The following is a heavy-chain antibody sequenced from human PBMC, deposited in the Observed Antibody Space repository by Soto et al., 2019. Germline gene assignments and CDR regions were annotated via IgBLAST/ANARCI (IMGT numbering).Heavy chain of an antibody. J-gene: IGHJ4*02. Sequence: QVQLVESGGGVVQPGRSLRLSCAASGFTFSSYGMHWVRQAPGKGLEWVAIISYDGSNTYYADSVKGRFTISRDNSKNKLYLHMNSLRAEDTSVYYCAKEGGLSGSYYISSSYYFDYWGQGTLVTVSS. CDR2: ISYDGSNT. CDR3: AKEGGLSGSYYISSSYYFDY. D-gene: IGHD1-26*01. CDR1: GFTFSSYG. V-gene: IGHV3-30*18.